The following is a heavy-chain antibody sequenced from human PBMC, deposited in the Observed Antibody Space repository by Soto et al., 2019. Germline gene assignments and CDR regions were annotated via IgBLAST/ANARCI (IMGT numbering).Heavy chain of an antibody. Sequence: SQTLSLTCAISGDSVSSNSAAWNWIRQSPSRGLEWLGRTYYRSKWYNDYAVSVKSRITINPDTSKNQFSLQLNSVTPEDTAVYYCARATIAASGTNCYYGMVVSGQATTVTVSS. CDR1: GDSVSSNSAA. CDR2: TYYRSKWYN. J-gene: IGHJ6*02. D-gene: IGHD6-13*01. V-gene: IGHV6-1*01. CDR3: ARATIAASGTNCYYGMVV.